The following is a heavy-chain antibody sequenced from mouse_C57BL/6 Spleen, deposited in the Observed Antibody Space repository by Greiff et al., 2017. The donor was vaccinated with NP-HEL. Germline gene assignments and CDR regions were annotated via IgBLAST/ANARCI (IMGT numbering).Heavy chain of an antibody. Sequence: VQLQQPGAELVRPGTSVKLSCKASGYTFTSYWMHWVKQRPGQGLEWIGVIDPSDSYTNYNQKFKGKATLTVDTSSSTAYMQLSSLTSEDSAVYYCARPFTTVVEADFDYWGQGTTLTVSS. V-gene: IGHV1-59*01. CDR2: IDPSDSYT. CDR3: ARPFTTVVEADFDY. J-gene: IGHJ2*01. CDR1: GYTFTSYW. D-gene: IGHD1-1*01.